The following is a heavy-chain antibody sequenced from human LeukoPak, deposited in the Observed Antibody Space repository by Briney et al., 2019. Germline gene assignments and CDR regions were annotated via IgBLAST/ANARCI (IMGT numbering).Heavy chain of an antibody. Sequence: GGSLRLSCAASGFTFSSYSMNWVRQAPGKGLEWVSYISSSGSTIYYADSVKGRFTISRDNAKNSLYLQMNSLRAEDTAVYYCARAASYDKGKEFDYWGQGTLVTVSS. CDR2: ISSSGSTI. V-gene: IGHV3-48*04. CDR3: ARAASYDKGKEFDY. D-gene: IGHD3-22*01. CDR1: GFTFSSYS. J-gene: IGHJ4*02.